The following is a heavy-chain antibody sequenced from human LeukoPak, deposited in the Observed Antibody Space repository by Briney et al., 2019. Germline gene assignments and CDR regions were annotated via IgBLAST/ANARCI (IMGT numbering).Heavy chain of an antibody. D-gene: IGHD6-13*01. CDR2: ISSSGSTI. CDR1: GFTFSSYE. J-gene: IGHJ4*02. CDR3: AKDSSSWYYFDY. V-gene: IGHV3-48*03. Sequence: GGSLRLSCAASGFTFSSYEMNWVRQAPGKGLEWVSYISSSGSTIYYADSVKGRFTISRDNSKNTLYLQMNSLRAEDTAVYYCAKDSSSWYYFDYWGQGTLVTVSS.